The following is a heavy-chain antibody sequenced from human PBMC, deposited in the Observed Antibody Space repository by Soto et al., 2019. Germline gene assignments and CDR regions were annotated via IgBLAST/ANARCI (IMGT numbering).Heavy chain of an antibody. D-gene: IGHD3-10*01. CDR3: VRGAGRSTSSSYYYGLDV. V-gene: IGHV3-72*01. CDR2: TSDRANKYTT. J-gene: IGHJ6*02. Sequence: EVQLVESGGGLVQPGGSLRLSCAASGFTFSDHYMDWVRQAPGKGLEWVGRTSDRANKYTTEYAASVRGRFTISRDDSKNSLYLQMNSLKTEDTALYHCVRGAGRSTSSSYYYGLDVWGQGTTVTVSS. CDR1: GFTFSDHY.